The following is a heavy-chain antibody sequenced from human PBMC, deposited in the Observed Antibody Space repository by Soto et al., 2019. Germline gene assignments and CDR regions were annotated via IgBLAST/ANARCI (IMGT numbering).Heavy chain of an antibody. J-gene: IGHJ4*02. D-gene: IGHD3-22*01. V-gene: IGHV3-23*01. Sequence: EVQLLESGGGLVHPGGSLRLSCAASGFTFTNYAMSWVRQAPGKGLEWVSVTSGSGGSTYYADSVKGRFTTSRDNSKNTLYLQMDSLRAEDTAVYYCAKVIVVITAAGDYFDHWGQGTLVTVSS. CDR1: GFTFTNYA. CDR2: TSGSGGST. CDR3: AKVIVVITAAGDYFDH.